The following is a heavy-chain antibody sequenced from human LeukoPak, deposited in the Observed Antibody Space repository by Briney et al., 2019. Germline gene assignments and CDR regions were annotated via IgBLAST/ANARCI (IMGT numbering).Heavy chain of an antibody. Sequence: SETLSLTCTVSGDSISSSSSYWGWIRQPPGEGLEWIGSIYYSGSTYYNTSLKSRVTISVDTSKNQFSLKLSSVTAADTAVYYCARDRKYYYHMDVWGKGTTVTVSS. D-gene: IGHD1-14*01. CDR2: IYYSGST. CDR1: GDSISSSSSY. V-gene: IGHV4-39*07. J-gene: IGHJ6*04. CDR3: ARDRKYYYHMDV.